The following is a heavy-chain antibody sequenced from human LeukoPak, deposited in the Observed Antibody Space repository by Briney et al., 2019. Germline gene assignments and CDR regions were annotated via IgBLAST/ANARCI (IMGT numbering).Heavy chain of an antibody. CDR1: GDSISSYY. CDR2: IFHTGDT. Sequence: PSETLSLTCSVSGDSISSYYWSWIRQPPGKGLEWIGYIFHTGDTNYNPSLKSRVTISVDTSKIQFSLNLSSVTAADTAIYYCARHRGVSYYDAFDIWGRGTVVTVSS. V-gene: IGHV4-59*08. CDR3: ARHRGVSYYDAFDI. J-gene: IGHJ3*02. D-gene: IGHD1-26*01.